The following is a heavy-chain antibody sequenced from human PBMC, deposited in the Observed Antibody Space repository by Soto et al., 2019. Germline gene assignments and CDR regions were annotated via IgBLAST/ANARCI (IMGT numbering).Heavy chain of an antibody. D-gene: IGHD2-2*01. CDR2: VSSDGNHA. Sequence: GGSLRLSCVGSGFTFSIDALHWVRQAPGKGLEWVAVVSSDGNHAYYPDHVKGRFTISRDNSQSTVYLQMKSLKPEDTATYYCARDSAYSTASTHFDHWGQGTLVTVSS. J-gene: IGHJ4*02. V-gene: IGHV3-30*04. CDR1: GFTFSIDA. CDR3: ARDSAYSTASTHFDH.